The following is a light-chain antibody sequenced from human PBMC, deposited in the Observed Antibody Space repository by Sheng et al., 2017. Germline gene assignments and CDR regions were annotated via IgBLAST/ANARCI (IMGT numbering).Light chain of an antibody. Sequence: DIQMTQSPSAMSASVGDRVIITCRASQDINTYLAWFQQRPGKAPKRLIYGASNLQYGVPSRFSGSGSGTEFTLTISSLQPEDFASYYCLQDYNYPFTFGPGTKVDIK. CDR2: GAS. V-gene: IGKV1-17*03. CDR3: LQDYNYPFT. CDR1: QDINTY. J-gene: IGKJ3*01.